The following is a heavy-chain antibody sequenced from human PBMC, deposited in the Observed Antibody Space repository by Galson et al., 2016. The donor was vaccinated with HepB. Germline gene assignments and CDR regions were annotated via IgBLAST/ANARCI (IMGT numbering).Heavy chain of an antibody. Sequence: SVKVSCKASRYTFTGYYMHWVRQAPGQGLEWMGWINPNSGDTNYEQKFQGRVTMTRDTSISMAYMELSRLRSDDTAVYYCAILSSSTRNYFDYWGQGTLVTVSS. D-gene: IGHD6-6*01. CDR1: RYTFTGYY. CDR3: AILSSSTRNYFDY. J-gene: IGHJ4*02. V-gene: IGHV1-2*02. CDR2: INPNSGDT.